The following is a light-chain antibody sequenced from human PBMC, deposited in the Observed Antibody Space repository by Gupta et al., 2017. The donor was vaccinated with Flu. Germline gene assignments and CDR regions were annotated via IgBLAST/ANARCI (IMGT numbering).Light chain of an antibody. CDR3: LQNDQLPLT. Sequence: IQVTQSPSALSAPVGDRVTITCQASRHIVNYLSWFQQKPGKPPKLLIYDASNLETGVPSRFSGSGSGTQFTLTISSLQPEDVATYYCLQNDQLPLTFGQGTRLEI. CDR2: DAS. V-gene: IGKV1-33*01. J-gene: IGKJ5*01. CDR1: RHIVNY.